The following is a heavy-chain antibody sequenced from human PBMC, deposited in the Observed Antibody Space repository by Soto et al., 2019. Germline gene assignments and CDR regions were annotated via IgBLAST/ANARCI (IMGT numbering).Heavy chain of an antibody. CDR1: GYTFTSYD. V-gene: IGHV1-8*01. Sequence: QVQLVQSGAEVRKPGASVKVSCKASGYTFTSYDINWVRQATGQGLEYLGWMSPNSGNTGYVQKFQGRVTMPWETSITTAYMELSSLRSEDTAVYFCARGVKYGAYSRWFDPWGQGTLVTVSS. CDR2: MSPNSGNT. J-gene: IGHJ5*02. CDR3: ARGVKYGAYSRWFDP. D-gene: IGHD4-17*01.